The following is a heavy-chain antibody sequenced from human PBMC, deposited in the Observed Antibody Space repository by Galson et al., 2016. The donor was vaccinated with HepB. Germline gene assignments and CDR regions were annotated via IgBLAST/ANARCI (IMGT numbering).Heavy chain of an antibody. CDR3: ATTRLLDN. Sequence: SLRLSCAASGFTFSTTYAMSWVRQAPGKGLEWVAIMSYDGSSQFYAASVKGRFTISRDNAKSSLYLQMSVLRPNDTAFYYCATTRLLDNWGQGILVTVSS. J-gene: IGHJ4*02. V-gene: IGHV3-30*04. CDR2: MSYDGSSQ. CDR1: GFTFSTTYA.